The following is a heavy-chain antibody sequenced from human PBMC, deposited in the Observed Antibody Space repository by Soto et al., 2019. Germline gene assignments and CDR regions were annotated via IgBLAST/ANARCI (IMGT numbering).Heavy chain of an antibody. CDR2: ISSNGGST. CDR3: VMLEMATQQGSPYALNWFDP. CDR1: GFTFSSYA. D-gene: IGHD5-12*01. J-gene: IGHJ5*02. Sequence: GGSLRLSCSASGFTFSSYAMHWVRQAPGKGLEYVSAISSNGGSTYYADSVKGRFTISRDNSKNTLYLQMSSLRAEDTAVYYCVMLEMATQQGSPYALNWFDPWGQGNLVTGS. V-gene: IGHV3-64D*08.